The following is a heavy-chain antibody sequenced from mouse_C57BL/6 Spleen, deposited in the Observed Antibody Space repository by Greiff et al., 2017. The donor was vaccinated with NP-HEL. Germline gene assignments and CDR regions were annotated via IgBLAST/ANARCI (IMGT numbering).Heavy chain of an antibody. Sequence: QVQLKQSGAELVRPGASVTLSCKASGYTFTDYEMHWVKQTPVHGLEWIGAIDPETGGTAYNQKFKGKAILTADKSSSTAYMELRSLTSEDSAVYYCTREQEYYYGMTYFDYWGQGTTLTVSS. CDR2: IDPETGGT. CDR1: GYTFTDYE. J-gene: IGHJ2*01. D-gene: IGHD1-1*01. V-gene: IGHV1-15*01. CDR3: TREQEYYYGMTYFDY.